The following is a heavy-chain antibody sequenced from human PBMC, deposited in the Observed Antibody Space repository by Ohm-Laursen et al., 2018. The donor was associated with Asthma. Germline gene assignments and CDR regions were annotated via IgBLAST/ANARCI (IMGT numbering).Heavy chain of an antibody. CDR1: GGTFSSYA. Sequence: ASVKVSCKASGGTFSSYAISWVRQAPGQGLEWMGGIIPIFGTANYAQKFQGRVTITADESTSTAYMELSSLRSEDTAVYYCASGTTGTTVYYYGMDVWGQGTTVTVSS. D-gene: IGHD1-1*01. J-gene: IGHJ6*02. V-gene: IGHV1-69*13. CDR3: ASGTTGTTVYYYGMDV. CDR2: IIPIFGTA.